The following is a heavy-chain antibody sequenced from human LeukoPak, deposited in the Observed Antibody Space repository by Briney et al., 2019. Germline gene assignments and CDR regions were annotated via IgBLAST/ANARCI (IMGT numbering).Heavy chain of an antibody. D-gene: IGHD3-10*01. CDR3: ASDPPTYYYGSGSYFGAFDI. CDR2: IIPILGIA. V-gene: IGHV1-69*04. Sequence: SVKVSCKASGGTFSSYAISWVRQAPGQGLEWMGRIIPILGIANYAQKFQGRVTITADKSTSTAYMELSSLRSEDTAVYYCASDPPTYYYGSGSYFGAFDIWGQGTMVTVSS. J-gene: IGHJ3*02. CDR1: GGTFSSYA.